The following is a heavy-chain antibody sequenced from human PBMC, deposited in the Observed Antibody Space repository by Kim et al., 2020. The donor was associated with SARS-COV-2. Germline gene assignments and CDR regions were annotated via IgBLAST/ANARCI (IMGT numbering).Heavy chain of an antibody. CDR3: ACGSRFDYYGSGSYYNGATSNYYYGMDV. D-gene: IGHD3-10*01. J-gene: IGHJ6*02. Sequence: ASVKVSCKASGYTFTSYYMHWVRQAPGQGLEWMGIINPSGGSTSYAQKFQGRVTMTRDTSTSTVYMELSSLRSEDTAVYYCACGSRFDYYGSGSYYNGATSNYYYGMDVWGQGTTVTVSS. V-gene: IGHV1-46*01. CDR2: INPSGGST. CDR1: GYTFTSYY.